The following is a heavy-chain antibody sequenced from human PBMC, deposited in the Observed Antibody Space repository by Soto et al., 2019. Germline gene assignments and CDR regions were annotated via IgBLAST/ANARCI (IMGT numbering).Heavy chain of an antibody. CDR2: ISAYNGNT. CDR1: GYTFTSYG. D-gene: IGHD3-22*01. V-gene: IGHV1-18*01. CDR3: ARVFYYDSSAEDAFDI. Sequence: GASVKVSCKASGYTFTSYGISWVRQAPGQGLEWMGWISAYNGNTNYAQKLQGRVTMTTDTSTSTAYMELRSLRSDDTAVYYCARVFYYDSSAEDAFDIWGQGXMVTVSS. J-gene: IGHJ3*02.